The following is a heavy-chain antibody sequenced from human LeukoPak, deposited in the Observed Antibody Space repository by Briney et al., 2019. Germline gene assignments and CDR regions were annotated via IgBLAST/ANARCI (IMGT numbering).Heavy chain of an antibody. Sequence: KPSETLSLTCTVSGGSISSYYWSWIRQPPGKGLEWIGYIYYSGSTNYNPSLKSRVTISVDTSKNQFSLKLSSVTAAGTAVYYCARGRSGSRHAFDIWGQGTMVTVSS. D-gene: IGHD1-26*01. V-gene: IGHV4-59*12. J-gene: IGHJ3*02. CDR1: GGSISSYY. CDR3: ARGRSGSRHAFDI. CDR2: IYYSGST.